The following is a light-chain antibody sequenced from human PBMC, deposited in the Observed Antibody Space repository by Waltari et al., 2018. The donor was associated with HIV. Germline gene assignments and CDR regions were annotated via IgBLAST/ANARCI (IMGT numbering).Light chain of an antibody. CDR3: QSSDSTLSGSV. CDR2: NTN. V-gene: IGLV1-40*01. Sequence: QSVLTQPPSVSGAPGPRVTLSCTGSNSTIGTHDLPWYQQFPGTAPQLLSYNTNGRPSGVPDRFSGSKSGTSASLAITGLQSEDEADYFCQSSDSTLSGSVFGGGTKLTVL. J-gene: IGLJ2*01. CDR1: NSTIGTHD.